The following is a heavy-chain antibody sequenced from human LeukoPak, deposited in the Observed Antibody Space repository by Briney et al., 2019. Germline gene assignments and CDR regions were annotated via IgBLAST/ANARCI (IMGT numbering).Heavy chain of an antibody. CDR1: GYSFTSYW. CDR2: IYPGDSDT. CDR3: ARHGFVDIVVVPAAIRPYYYYGMDV. V-gene: IGHV5-51*01. J-gene: IGHJ6*02. D-gene: IGHD2-2*02. Sequence: GESLKISCKGSGYSFTSYWIGWVRQMPGKGLGWMGIIYPGDSDTRYSPSFQGQVTISADKSISTAYLQWSSLKASDTAMYYCARHGFVDIVVVPAAIRPYYYYGMDVWGQGTTVTVSS.